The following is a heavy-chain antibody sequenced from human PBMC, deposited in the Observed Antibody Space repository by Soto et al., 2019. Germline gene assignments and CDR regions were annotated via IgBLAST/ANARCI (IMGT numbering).Heavy chain of an antibody. CDR1: GFTFSSYG. V-gene: IGHV3-30*18. CDR3: AKGSGLYCTNGVCYTRGLGYYYYYMDV. Sequence: QVQLVESGGGVVQPGRSLSLSCAASGFTFSSYGMHWVRQAPGKGLEWVAVISYDGSNKYYADSVKGRFTISRDNSKNTLYLQMNSLRAEDTAVYYCAKGSGLYCTNGVCYTRGLGYYYYYMDVWGKGTTVTVSS. J-gene: IGHJ6*03. CDR2: ISYDGSNK. D-gene: IGHD2-8*01.